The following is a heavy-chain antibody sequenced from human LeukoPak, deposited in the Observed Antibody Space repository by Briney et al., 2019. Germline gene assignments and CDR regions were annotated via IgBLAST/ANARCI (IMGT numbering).Heavy chain of an antibody. CDR2: INPKSGGT. CDR3: ARGGNVNWYFDL. V-gene: IGHV1-2*02. D-gene: IGHD4-23*01. CDR1: GYTFTGYY. J-gene: IGHJ2*01. Sequence: ASVKVSCKASGYTFTGYYMHWVRQAPGQGLEWMGWINPKSGGTNYAQKFQGRVTMTRDTSISTAYMELSRPRSDDTAVYYCARGGNVNWYFDLWGRGTLVTVSS.